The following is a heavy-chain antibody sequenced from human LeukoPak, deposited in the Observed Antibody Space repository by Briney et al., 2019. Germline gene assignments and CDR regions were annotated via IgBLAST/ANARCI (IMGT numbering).Heavy chain of an antibody. Sequence: SQTLSLTCAISGDSVSSNGAAWNWIRQSPSRGLEWLGRTFYRSRKWYNDYAVSMRGRISIDPDTSKNQFSLQLNSVTPEDTAVYYCVRDGEGGLDYFDYWGQGTLVTISS. CDR2: TFYRSRKWYN. V-gene: IGHV6-1*01. CDR1: GDSVSSNGAA. CDR3: VRDGEGGLDYFDY. D-gene: IGHD3-16*01. J-gene: IGHJ4*02.